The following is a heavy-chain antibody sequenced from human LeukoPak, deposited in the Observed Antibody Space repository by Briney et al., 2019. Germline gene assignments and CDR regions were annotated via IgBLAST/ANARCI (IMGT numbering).Heavy chain of an antibody. D-gene: IGHD5-18*01. Sequence: TGGSLRLSCAASGFTFSTYTMNWVRQAPGKGLEWVSSISSSSLYIYYADSVKGRFTISRDNAKNPLYLQMNSLRAEGTAVYYCARQGVGYDEPIDYWGQGTLVTVSS. CDR2: ISSSSLYI. CDR1: GFTFSTYT. V-gene: IGHV3-21*01. J-gene: IGHJ4*02. CDR3: ARQGVGYDEPIDY.